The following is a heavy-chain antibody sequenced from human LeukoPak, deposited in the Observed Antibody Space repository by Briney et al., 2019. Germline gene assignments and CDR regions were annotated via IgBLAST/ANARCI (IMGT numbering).Heavy chain of an antibody. D-gene: IGHD4-17*01. Sequence: PGGSLRLSCTASGFTVSSNYMSWVRQAPGKGLEWVSVTYSGGNTDYADSAKGRFTISRDNSKNTVYLQMNSLRAEDTAVYYCAREGGDDRYFDYWGQGTLVTVSS. J-gene: IGHJ4*02. CDR1: GFTVSSNY. CDR2: TYSGGNT. CDR3: AREGGDDRYFDY. V-gene: IGHV3-66*01.